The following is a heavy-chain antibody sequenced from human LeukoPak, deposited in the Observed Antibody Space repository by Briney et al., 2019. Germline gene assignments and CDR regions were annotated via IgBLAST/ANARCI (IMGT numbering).Heavy chain of an antibody. CDR2: IWHDGSVE. D-gene: IGHD3-16*01. CDR3: AKEGDQFRGYLDA. V-gene: IGHV3-33*06. CDR1: GFTFSRLG. Sequence: GGSLRLSCAASGFTFSRLGMQWVRQAPGKGLEWVAMIWHDGSVEEYAASVKGRFTISRDNSRDTLSLQMNRLRDDDTAVYYCAKEGDQFRGYLDAWGKGTTVTVSS. J-gene: IGHJ6*03.